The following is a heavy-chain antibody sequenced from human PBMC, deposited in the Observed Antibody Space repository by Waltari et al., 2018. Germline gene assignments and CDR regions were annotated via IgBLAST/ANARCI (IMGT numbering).Heavy chain of an antibody. J-gene: IGHJ5*02. V-gene: IGHV4-39*07. CDR3: ARCDRGLLEVPNWFDP. D-gene: IGHD2-15*01. Sequence: QLQLQESGPGLVKPSETLSLTCTVSGGSISSSSYYWGWIRQPPGKGLEWIGSIYYSVSTYYNPSLKSRVTISVDTSKNQFSLKLSSVTAADTAVYYCARCDRGLLEVPNWFDPWGQGTLVT. CDR1: GGSISSSSYY. CDR2: IYYSVST.